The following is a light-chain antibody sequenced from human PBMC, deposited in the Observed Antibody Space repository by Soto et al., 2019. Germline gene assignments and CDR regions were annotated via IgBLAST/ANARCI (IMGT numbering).Light chain of an antibody. CDR1: QGLLHSDGNTY. V-gene: IGKV2-24*01. J-gene: IGKJ2*01. CDR3: MQATRFPYT. Sequence: DVVMTQSPLSSLVTLGQPASISCTSSQGLLHSDGNTYLTWLHQRPGQPPRALIYQISKRFSGVPDRFSGSGAGTDFTLRISRVEAEDVGVYYCMQATRFPYTFGQGTNLEIK. CDR2: QIS.